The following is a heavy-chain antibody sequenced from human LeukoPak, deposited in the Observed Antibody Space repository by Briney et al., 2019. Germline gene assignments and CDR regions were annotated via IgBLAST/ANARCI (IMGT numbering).Heavy chain of an antibody. V-gene: IGHV3-20*04. Sequence: GGSLRLSCAASGFTFDDYGVSWVRQAPGKGLGWVYVINWNGGSTSYADSVKGRFTISRDNAKNSLYLQMNSLRAKDTALYYCARDGGLPYYFDYWGQGTPVTVSS. CDR1: GFTFDDYG. CDR3: ARDGGLPYYFDY. J-gene: IGHJ4*02. D-gene: IGHD2-15*01. CDR2: INWNGGST.